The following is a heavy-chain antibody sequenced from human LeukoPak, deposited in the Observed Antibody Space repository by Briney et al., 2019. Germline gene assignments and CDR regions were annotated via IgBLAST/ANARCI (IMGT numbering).Heavy chain of an antibody. CDR2: IIPIFGTA. J-gene: IGHJ4*02. CDR1: GGTFSSYA. Sequence: GASVKVSCKASGGTFSSYAISWVRQAPGQGLEWMGGIIPIFGTASYAQKFQGRVTITADESTSTAYMELSSLRSEDTAVYYCARDLYQDDYGPLDYWGQGTLVTVSS. D-gene: IGHD4-17*01. V-gene: IGHV1-69*13. CDR3: ARDLYQDDYGPLDY.